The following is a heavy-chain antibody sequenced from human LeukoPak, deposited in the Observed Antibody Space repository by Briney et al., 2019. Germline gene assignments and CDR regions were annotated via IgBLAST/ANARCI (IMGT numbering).Heavy chain of an antibody. D-gene: IGHD1-26*01. CDR2: IRYDGSNK. J-gene: IGHJ4*02. V-gene: IGHV3-30*02. CDR3: AKDRWELPGGGFDY. CDR1: GFTFSSYG. Sequence: GGSLRLSCAASGFTFSSYGMHWVRQAPGKGLEWVAFIRYDGSNKYYADSVKGRFTISRDNSKNTLYLQMNSLRAEDTAVYYCAKDRWELPGGGFDYWGQGTLVTVSS.